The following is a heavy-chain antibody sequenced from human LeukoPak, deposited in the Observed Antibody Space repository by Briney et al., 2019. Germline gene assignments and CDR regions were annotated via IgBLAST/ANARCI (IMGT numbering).Heavy chain of an antibody. V-gene: IGHV4-59*08. D-gene: IGHD3-22*01. CDR2: FYYSGST. J-gene: IGHJ4*02. CDR1: GGSITSDH. Sequence: PSETLSLTCTVSGGSITSDHWSWIRQPPGKGLEWIGFFYYSGSTNYNPSLESRVTISVDTSKNQFSLKLSSVTAADTAVYYCARLDSSGFYPHDYWGQGILVTVSS. CDR3: ARLDSSGFYPHDY.